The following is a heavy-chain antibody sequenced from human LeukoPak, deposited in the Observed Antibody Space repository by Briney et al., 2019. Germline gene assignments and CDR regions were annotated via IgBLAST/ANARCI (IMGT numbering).Heavy chain of an antibody. CDR2: IKNKPNSYTT. CDR3: VRVRDYYYMDV. Sequence: PGGSLRLSCVASGFTFSDHYMDWVRQAPGKGLEWVGRIKNKPNSYTTVYAASVKGRFTILRDDSKSSLYLQMSSLKTEDTAVYYCVRVRDYYYMDVWGKGTTVTVSS. CDR1: GFTFSDHY. J-gene: IGHJ6*03. V-gene: IGHV3-72*01.